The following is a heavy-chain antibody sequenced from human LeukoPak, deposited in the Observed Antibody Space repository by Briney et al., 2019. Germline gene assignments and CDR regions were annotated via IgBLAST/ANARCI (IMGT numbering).Heavy chain of an antibody. D-gene: IGHD1-26*01. CDR1: GFTFSSYS. J-gene: IGHJ4*02. CDR3: ARDHSPLGATDYFDS. V-gene: IGHV3-21*01. CDR2: ISSRSSYL. Sequence: PGGALRLSCAVSGFTFSSYSMNWVRQAPGKGLEGVSSISSRSSYLYYADSVKGRSPIPRENPKNSPSLQMNSLRAEDTAVYYCARDHSPLGATDYFDSRGQGTLVTVSS.